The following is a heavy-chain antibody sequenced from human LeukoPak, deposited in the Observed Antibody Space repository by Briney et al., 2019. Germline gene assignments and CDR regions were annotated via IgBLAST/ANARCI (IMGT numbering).Heavy chain of an antibody. CDR1: GGSISNYY. CDR2: IYYTGSA. CDR3: ARVGGYSGYGNYFDD. Sequence: SETLSLTCTVSGGSISNYYWSWIRQPAGKGLESIGRIYYTGSAKYNPSLKSRVTMSVDTSKNQFSLRLSSVTAADTAVYYCARVGGYSGYGNYFDDWGQGTLVTVSS. J-gene: IGHJ4*02. V-gene: IGHV4-4*07. D-gene: IGHD5-12*01.